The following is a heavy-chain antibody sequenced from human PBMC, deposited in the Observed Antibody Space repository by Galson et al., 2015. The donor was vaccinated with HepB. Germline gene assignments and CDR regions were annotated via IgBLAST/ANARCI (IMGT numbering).Heavy chain of an antibody. J-gene: IGHJ6*02. CDR3: ASSIGSSSWYRNYYYGMDV. D-gene: IGHD6-13*01. Sequence: SLRLSCAASGFTFSSYGMHWVRQAPGKGLEWVAVIWYDGSNKYYADSVKGRFTISRDNSKNTLYLQMNSLRAEDTAVYYCASSIGSSSWYRNYYYGMDVWGQGTTVTVSS. V-gene: IGHV3-33*01. CDR2: IWYDGSNK. CDR1: GFTFSSYG.